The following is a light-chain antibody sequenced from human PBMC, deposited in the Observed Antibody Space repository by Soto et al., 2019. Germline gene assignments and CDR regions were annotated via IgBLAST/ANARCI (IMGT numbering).Light chain of an antibody. CDR3: SPYEGSNIFV. CDR1: SSDVGGYNY. J-gene: IGLJ1*01. CDR2: EVS. Sequence: QSVLTQPPSASGSPGQSVTISCTGTSSDVGGYNYVSWYQQHPGKAPKLMIYEVSKRPSGVPDRFSGSKSGNTASLTVSGLQAEDELDYYRSPYEGSNIFVFGTGTKV. V-gene: IGLV2-8*01.